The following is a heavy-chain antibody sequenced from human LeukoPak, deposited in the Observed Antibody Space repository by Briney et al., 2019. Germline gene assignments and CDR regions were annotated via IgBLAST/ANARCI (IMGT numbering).Heavy chain of an antibody. D-gene: IGHD4/OR15-4a*01. CDR2: IYHSGST. J-gene: IGHJ4*02. V-gene: IGHV4-38-2*01. CDR1: GYSISSGYY. Sequence: SETLSLTCAVPGYSISSGYYWGWIRQPPGKGLEWIGSIYHSGSTYYNPSLKSRVTISVDTSKNQFSLKLSSVTAADTAVYYCARYGGPFDYWRQGTLVTVSS. CDR3: ARYGGPFDY.